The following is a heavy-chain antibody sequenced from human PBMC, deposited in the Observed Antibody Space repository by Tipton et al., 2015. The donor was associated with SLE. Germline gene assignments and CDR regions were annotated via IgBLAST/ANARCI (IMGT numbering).Heavy chain of an antibody. CDR1: GGSISSSSYY. CDR2: IYYSGST. V-gene: IGHV4-61*01. CDR3: ARVTVRGVISGAFDI. Sequence: TLSLTCTVSGGSISSSSYYWSWIRQPPGKGLEWIGYIYYSGSTNYNPSLKSRVTISVDTSKNQFSLKLSSVTAADTAVYYCARVTVRGVISGAFDIWGQGTMVIVSS. J-gene: IGHJ3*02. D-gene: IGHD3-10*01.